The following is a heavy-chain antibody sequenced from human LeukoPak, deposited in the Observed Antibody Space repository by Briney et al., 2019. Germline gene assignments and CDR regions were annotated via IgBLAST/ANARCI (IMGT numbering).Heavy chain of an antibody. CDR3: ARLHDYGGKNFDY. J-gene: IGHJ4*02. V-gene: IGHV4-61*05. CDR1: GGSISTSNYY. D-gene: IGHD4-23*01. Sequence: SETLSLTCTVSGGSISTSNYYWGWIRQPPGKGLEWIGSVYYSGSTNYNPSLKSRVTISVDTSKNQFSLKLSSVTAADTAVYYCARLHDYGGKNFDYWGQGTLVTVSS. CDR2: VYYSGST.